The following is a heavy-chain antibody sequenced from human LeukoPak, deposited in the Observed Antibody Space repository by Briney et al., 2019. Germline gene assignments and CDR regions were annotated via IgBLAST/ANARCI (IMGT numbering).Heavy chain of an antibody. CDR2: ISYDGSNK. Sequence: GGSLRLSCAASGFTFSSYAMHWVRQAPGKGLEWVAVISYDGSNKYYADSVKGRFTISRDNSKNTLYLQMNSLRAEDTAVYYCARDQWLGHTGYYYYYYYMDVWGKGTTVAISS. J-gene: IGHJ6*03. CDR1: GFTFSSYA. D-gene: IGHD6-19*01. V-gene: IGHV3-30*04. CDR3: ARDQWLGHTGYYYYYYYMDV.